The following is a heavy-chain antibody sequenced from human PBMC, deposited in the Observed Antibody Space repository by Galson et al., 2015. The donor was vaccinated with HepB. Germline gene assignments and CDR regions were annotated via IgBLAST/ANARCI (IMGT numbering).Heavy chain of an antibody. D-gene: IGHD5-24*01. CDR1: GYIFSTYG. CDR3: ALSRDGYNWDY. Sequence: SVKVSCKASGYIFSTYGISWVRQAPGQGLEWIGWISSYNGNANHAQKFQGRVTMTTDTSTGTAYMELRSLRSDDTAVYHCALSRDGYNWDYWGQGTLVTVSS. J-gene: IGHJ4*02. CDR2: ISSYNGNA. V-gene: IGHV1-18*04.